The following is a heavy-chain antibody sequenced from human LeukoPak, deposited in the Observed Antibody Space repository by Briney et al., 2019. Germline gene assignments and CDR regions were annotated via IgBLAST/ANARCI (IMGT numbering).Heavy chain of an antibody. Sequence: ASVKVSCKASGYTFTSYYMHWVRQAPGQGLEWMGIINPSGGSTSYAQKFQGRVTMTRDTSTSTVYMELSSLRSEDTAVYYCARVRVIFGVVINAFDIWGQGTMVTVSS. D-gene: IGHD3-3*01. CDR1: GYTFTSYY. J-gene: IGHJ3*02. V-gene: IGHV1-46*01. CDR3: ARVRVIFGVVINAFDI. CDR2: INPSGGST.